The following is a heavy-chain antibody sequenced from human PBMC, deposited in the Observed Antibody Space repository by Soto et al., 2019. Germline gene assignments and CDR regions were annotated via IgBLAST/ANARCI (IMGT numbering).Heavy chain of an antibody. J-gene: IGHJ5*02. V-gene: IGHV2-5*02. D-gene: IGHD2-21*02. CDR3: VYGHTYARDCFRTWFGP. CDR1: GFSLNTVGVA. Sequence: QITLKESGPTLGKPTQTLTLTCTVSGFSLNTVGVAVGWIRQPPGKALEWLALIYWDNDKGYSPSLQSRLIITRDTSKNQVVLTMTNMYPVDTATYFSVYGHTYARDCFRTWFGPWGQGTLVTVSS. CDR2: IYWDNDK.